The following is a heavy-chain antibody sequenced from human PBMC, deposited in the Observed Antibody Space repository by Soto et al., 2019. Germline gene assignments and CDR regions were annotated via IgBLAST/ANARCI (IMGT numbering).Heavy chain of an antibody. V-gene: IGHV3-48*03. CDR3: ARDRAAGGY. D-gene: IGHD6-13*01. CDR1: GFSFSDYE. Sequence: EVQLVESGGGLAQPGGSLRLSCAASGFSFSDYEMNWVRQAPGKGLEWVAYISSGGSTIHYADSVRGRFTVSRDNARKSLYLQMNTLSVGDTALYYCARDRAAGGYWGQGTLVTVSS. CDR2: ISSGGSTI. J-gene: IGHJ4*02.